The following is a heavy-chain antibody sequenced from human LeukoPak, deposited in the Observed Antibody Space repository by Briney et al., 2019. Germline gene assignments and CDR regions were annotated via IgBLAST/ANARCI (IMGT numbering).Heavy chain of an antibody. D-gene: IGHD6-13*01. V-gene: IGHV3-23*01. CDR3: AREKAASEFDY. CDR2: ISGSGGST. J-gene: IGHJ4*01. Sequence: GGSLRLSCAASGFTFSSYVMSWVRQAPGKGLEWVSAISGSGGSTYYAAPVKGRFTITRDNSKNTLNLQMNNLRAEDTAVYYCAREKAASEFDYWGHGTLVTVSS. CDR1: GFTFSSYV.